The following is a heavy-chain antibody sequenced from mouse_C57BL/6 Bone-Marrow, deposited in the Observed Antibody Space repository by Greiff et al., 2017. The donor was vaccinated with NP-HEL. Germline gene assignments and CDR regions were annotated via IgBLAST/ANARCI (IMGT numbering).Heavy chain of an antibody. Sequence: QVQLQQSGPELVKPGASVKISCKASGYAFSSSWMNWVKQRPGKGLEWIGRIYPGDGDTNYNGKFKGKATLTADKSSSTAYMQLSSLTSEDSAVYFCARSWGPRFDYWGQGTTLTVSS. J-gene: IGHJ2*01. CDR2: IYPGDGDT. CDR3: ARSWGPRFDY. CDR1: GYAFSSSW. V-gene: IGHV1-82*01.